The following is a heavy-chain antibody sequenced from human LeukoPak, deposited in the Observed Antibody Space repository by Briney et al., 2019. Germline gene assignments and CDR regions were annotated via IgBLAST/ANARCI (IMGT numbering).Heavy chain of an antibody. Sequence: PGGSLRLSCAPSGFTFDEYAMGWVRQAPGEGLGWVSGINWNVGSTAYADSVKGRFTISRDNAKNSLYLQMNSLRVEDPALYYCASTPDYYCSSTSCYGDYWGQGTLVTASS. CDR2: INWNVGST. J-gene: IGHJ4*02. V-gene: IGHV3-20*04. CDR3: ASTPDYYCSSTSCYGDY. CDR1: GFTFDEYA. D-gene: IGHD2-2*01.